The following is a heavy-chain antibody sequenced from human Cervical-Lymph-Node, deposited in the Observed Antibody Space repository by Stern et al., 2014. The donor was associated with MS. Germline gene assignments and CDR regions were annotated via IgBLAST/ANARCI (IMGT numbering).Heavy chain of an antibody. CDR1: GDTFRSLS. D-gene: IGHD5-24*01. V-gene: IGHV1-69*01. CDR2: IIPSFDTT. CDR3: ARGAEGYNYYDS. J-gene: IGHJ4*02. Sequence: VQLVQSGAEVRKPGSSVKVSCKASGDTFRSLSLNWMRQAPGLGFEWMGGIIPSFDTTNYAQKFQGRVTITADESTSTSYMELSSLTSEDTALYFCARGAEGYNYYDSWGQGTLVTVSS.